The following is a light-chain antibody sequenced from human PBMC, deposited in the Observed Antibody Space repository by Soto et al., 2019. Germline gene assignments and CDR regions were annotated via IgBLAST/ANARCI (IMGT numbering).Light chain of an antibody. CDR3: QKYGSPTWT. CDR2: GAS. J-gene: IGKJ1*01. CDR1: QSVSSSY. Sequence: EIVLTQSPGTLSLSPGERATLSCRAGQSVSSSYLAWYQQKPGQAPRLLIYGASGRATGIPDRFSGSGSGTDFTLTISRLESEDYAVYYSQKYGSPTWTFGQGTKV. V-gene: IGKV3-20*01.